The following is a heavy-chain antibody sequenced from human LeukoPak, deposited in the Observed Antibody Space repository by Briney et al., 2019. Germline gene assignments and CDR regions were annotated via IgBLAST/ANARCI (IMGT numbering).Heavy chain of an antibody. V-gene: IGHV4-59*01. CDR2: IYYSGST. Sequence: SETLSLTCTVSGGSISSYYWSWIRQPPGKGLEWIGYIYYSGSTNYNPSLKSRVTISVDTSKNQFSLKLSSVTAADTAVYYCASFSGRGYYYYYMDVWGKGTTVTVSS. CDR1: GGSISSYY. J-gene: IGHJ6*03. D-gene: IGHD3-10*01. CDR3: ASFSGRGYYYYYMDV.